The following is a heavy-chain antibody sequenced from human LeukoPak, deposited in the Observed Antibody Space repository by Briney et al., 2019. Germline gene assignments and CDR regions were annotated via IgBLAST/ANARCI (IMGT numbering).Heavy chain of an antibody. CDR2: ISAYQGTT. Sequence: ASVKVSCKASGYTFTDYGMSWVRQAPGQGLEWMGWISAYQGTTNYAQNLRGRVIMTTDTSTSTAYMELRSLRSDDTAVYFCARHYDSWSGYYLGPFDYWGQGTLVTVSS. J-gene: IGHJ4*02. V-gene: IGHV1-18*04. CDR3: ARHYDSWSGYYLGPFDY. CDR1: GYTFTDYG. D-gene: IGHD3-3*01.